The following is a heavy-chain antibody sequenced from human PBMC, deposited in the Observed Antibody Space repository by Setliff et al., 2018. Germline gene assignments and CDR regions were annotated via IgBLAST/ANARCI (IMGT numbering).Heavy chain of an antibody. CDR3: ARVVSDYDFWSGYYTGGYFDY. CDR2: IYYSGST. Sequence: SETLSLTCTVSGGSISSGGYYGSWIRQHPGKGLEWIGYIYYSGSTYYNPSLKSRVTISVDTSKNQFSLKLSSVTAADTAVYYCARVVSDYDFWSGYYTGGYFDYWGQGTLVTVSS. J-gene: IGHJ4*02. CDR1: GGSISSGGYY. V-gene: IGHV4-31*03. D-gene: IGHD3-3*01.